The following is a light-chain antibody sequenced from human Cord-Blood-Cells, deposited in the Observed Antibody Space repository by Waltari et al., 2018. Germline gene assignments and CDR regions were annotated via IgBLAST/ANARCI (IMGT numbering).Light chain of an antibody. CDR2: AAS. J-gene: IGKJ1*01. Sequence: DIQMTQSPSSLSASVGDRVTITCRASQSISSYLNWYQEKPGKAPKLLIYAASSLQSVVPSRVSGSGSGTDFTLTISSLQPEDFATYDCQQSYSTPRTFGQGTKVEIK. V-gene: IGKV1-39*01. CDR3: QQSYSTPRT. CDR1: QSISSY.